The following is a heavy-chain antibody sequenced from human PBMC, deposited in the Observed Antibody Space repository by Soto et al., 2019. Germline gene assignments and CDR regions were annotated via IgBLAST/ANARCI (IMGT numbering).Heavy chain of an antibody. CDR2: IYYRGTT. Sequence: SETLSLTCSVSGGSLIDSGYYWGWVSHPPGKGLEGIGNIYYRGTTYYNPSLKSRLKLSVHTSNNYFSLKLTSVTAADTAVYYCVRPDVYSRNGASGGSDWSVPLGPGPLVTVSS. D-gene: IGHD3-10*01. V-gene: IGHV4-39*01. CDR3: VRPDVYSRNGASGGSDWSVP. J-gene: IGHJ5*02. CDR1: GGSLIDSGYY.